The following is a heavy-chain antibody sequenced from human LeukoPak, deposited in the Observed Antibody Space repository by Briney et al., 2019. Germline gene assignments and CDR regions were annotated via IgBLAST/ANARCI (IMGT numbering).Heavy chain of an antibody. CDR1: GFTFTSYS. CDR3: ARKAQYNGHYPLDY. Sequence: PGGSLRLSCAASGFTFTSYSMSWFARPPGKGLKWFPGTSDRGDYTYYADSVKGRFTISRDSSKNTLFLQMNSLRAEDTALYFCARKAQYNGHYPLDYWGQGTLVTVSS. D-gene: IGHD1-7*01. V-gene: IGHV3-23*01. J-gene: IGHJ4*02. CDR2: TSDRGDYT.